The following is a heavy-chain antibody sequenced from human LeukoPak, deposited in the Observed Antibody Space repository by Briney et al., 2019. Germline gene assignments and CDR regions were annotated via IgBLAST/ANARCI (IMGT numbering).Heavy chain of an antibody. CDR1: GYTFTDHY. CDR3: VLAMGEYFDY. V-gene: IGHV1-2*02. D-gene: IGHD2/OR15-2a*01. Sequence: ASVRVSCKASGYTFTDHYIHWVRQAPGQGLEWVGWTNPKTGGTMYAQRFQDRVTMSRDTSIRTAYMELRRLMSDDTAVYYCVLAMGEYFDYWGQGTLVTVSS. J-gene: IGHJ4*02. CDR2: TNPKTGGT.